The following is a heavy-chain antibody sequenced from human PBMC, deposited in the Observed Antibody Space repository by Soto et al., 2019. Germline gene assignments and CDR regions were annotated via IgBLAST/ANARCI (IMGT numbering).Heavy chain of an antibody. CDR1: SISTYY. D-gene: IGHD3-10*01. CDR3: ARDTNYYGLNYFDY. J-gene: IGHJ4*02. CDR2: IHDSGST. V-gene: IGHV4-39*07. Sequence: SETLSLTCTVDSISTYYWNWIRQPPGKGLEWVGSIHDSGSTYYNPSLRSRINTSVDTSKNQFSLKLSSVTAADTAVYYCARDTNYYGLNYFDYWGQGTLVTVSS.